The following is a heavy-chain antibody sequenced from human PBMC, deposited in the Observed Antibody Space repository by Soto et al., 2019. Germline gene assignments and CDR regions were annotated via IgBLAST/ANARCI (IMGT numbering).Heavy chain of an antibody. CDR3: AHRASVVSWFDP. J-gene: IGHJ5*02. V-gene: IGHV4-34*01. CDR1: GGSFSGYY. CDR2: INHSGST. Sequence: QVQLQQWGAGLLKPSETLSLTCAVYGGSFSGYYWSWIRQPPGKGLEWIGEINHSGSTNYNPSLKRRVTITVDTSKNQFSQKLSSGTAGDPAVYYCAHRASVVSWFDPWGQGTLVTVSS. D-gene: IGHD2-15*01.